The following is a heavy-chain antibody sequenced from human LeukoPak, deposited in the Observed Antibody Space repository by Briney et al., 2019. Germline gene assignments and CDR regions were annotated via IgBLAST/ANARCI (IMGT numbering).Heavy chain of an antibody. J-gene: IGHJ4*02. Sequence: PSETLSLTXTVSGGSISSYYWSWIRQSAGKGLEWIGRIYTSGSTNYNPSLKSRVTMSVDTSKNQFSLKLSSVTAADTAVYYCARERMVRGVPIFDDYWGQGTLVTVSS. CDR3: ARERMVRGVPIFDDY. D-gene: IGHD3-10*01. CDR2: IYTSGST. CDR1: GGSISSYY. V-gene: IGHV4-4*07.